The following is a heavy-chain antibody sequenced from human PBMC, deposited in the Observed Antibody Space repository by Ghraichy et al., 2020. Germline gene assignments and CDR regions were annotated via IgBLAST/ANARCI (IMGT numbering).Heavy chain of an antibody. CDR1: GDSIGTHY. J-gene: IGHJ4*02. CDR3: TRGKDHLLCPFDT. Sequence: SETLSLTCTVSGDSIGTHYWSWIRQPPGKRPEWLGYVFYTGNPNYSPSLKSRLTVSLATSKNQYSLNLTSVTAADTAVYYYTRGKDHLLCPFDTWGQGILVSVSP. CDR2: VFYTGNP. D-gene: IGHD2-2*01. V-gene: IGHV4-59*11.